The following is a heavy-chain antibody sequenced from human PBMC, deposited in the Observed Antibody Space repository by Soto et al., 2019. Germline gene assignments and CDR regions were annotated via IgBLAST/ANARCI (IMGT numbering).Heavy chain of an antibody. CDR2: INGDGSRT. V-gene: IGHV3-74*01. CDR1: GFAFDSHW. Sequence: EVQLVESGGGLVQPGGSLRLSCAAAGFAFDSHWMHWVRQAPGKGLVWVSRINGDGSRTFYADSVTSRFTISRDNARNTVSLPMNRLRAEATAVYYCARGIQWRYAMDLWRQGTPFTVS. J-gene: IGHJ6*02. D-gene: IGHD5-12*01. CDR3: ARGIQWRYAMDL.